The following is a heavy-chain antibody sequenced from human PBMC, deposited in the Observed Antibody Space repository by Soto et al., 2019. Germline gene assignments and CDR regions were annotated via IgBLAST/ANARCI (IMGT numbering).Heavy chain of an antibody. CDR1: RFTFSTYS. CDR2: IGSSSSYI. Sequence: EVQLVESGGGLVKPGGSLRLYCAASRFTFSTYSMNWVRQAPGKGLEWVSSIGSSSSYIYYADSVKGRFTISRDNAKNSLYLQMNSLRAEDTAVYYCARGPRFQLLPFDYWGQGTLVTVSS. V-gene: IGHV3-21*01. J-gene: IGHJ4*02. CDR3: ARGPRFQLLPFDY. D-gene: IGHD2-2*01.